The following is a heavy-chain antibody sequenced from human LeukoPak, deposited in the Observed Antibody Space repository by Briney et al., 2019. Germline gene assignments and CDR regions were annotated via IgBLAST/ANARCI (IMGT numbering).Heavy chain of an antibody. Sequence: GGSLRLSCAASGFTFSSYSMNWVRQAPGKGLEWVSYISSSGSTIYYADSVKGRFTISRDNAKNSLYLQMNSLRAEDTAVYYCARGRGHWAYYFDYWGQGTLVTVSS. CDR2: ISSSGSTI. V-gene: IGHV3-48*04. D-gene: IGHD7-27*01. CDR3: ARGRGHWAYYFDY. CDR1: GFTFSSYS. J-gene: IGHJ4*02.